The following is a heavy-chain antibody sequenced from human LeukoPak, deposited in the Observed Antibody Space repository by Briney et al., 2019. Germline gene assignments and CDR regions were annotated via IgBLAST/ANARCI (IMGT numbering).Heavy chain of an antibody. CDR3: ATKQWLAPPPDS. J-gene: IGHJ4*02. Sequence: GGSLRLSCAASGFTFSKDWMLWVRQAPGKGLESVSRINTDGTVTTYADSVKGRFTVSRDNADNTVFLQMNSVRDEATAVYYCATKQWLAPPPDSWGQGTPVTVSS. CDR2: INTDGTVT. V-gene: IGHV3-74*01. D-gene: IGHD6-19*01. CDR1: GFTFSKDW.